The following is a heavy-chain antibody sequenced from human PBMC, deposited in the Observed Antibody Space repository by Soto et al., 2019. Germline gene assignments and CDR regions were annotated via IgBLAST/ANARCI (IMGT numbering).Heavy chain of an antibody. CDR2: ISYDGNNK. CDR1: GFTFRTFG. D-gene: IGHD4-17*01. CDR3: AKELQAYGNYDYYCYGLDV. Sequence: QLVESGGGVVPPGASLRLSCAASGFTFRTFGMHWVRQTPGKGLEWVAGISYDGNNKVYADSVKGRFTISRDNFKNTVDLVMNNLKVDDTAVYYCAKELQAYGNYDYYCYGLDVWGQGATVSVS. J-gene: IGHJ6*02. V-gene: IGHV3-30*18.